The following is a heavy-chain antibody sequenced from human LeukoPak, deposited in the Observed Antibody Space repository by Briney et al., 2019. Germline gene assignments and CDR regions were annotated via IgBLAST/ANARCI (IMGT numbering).Heavy chain of an antibody. CDR3: AKRGSTTYHFDS. CDR1: GFTFSRYD. CDR2: ISGSGGST. V-gene: IGHV3-23*01. D-gene: IGHD2-2*01. J-gene: IGHJ4*02. Sequence: GGSLRLSCAASGFTFSRYDMSWVRWAPGKGLEWVSGISGSGGSTYYADSVKGRFTISRDNSKNSLNLQMNSLRVEDTAVYYCAKRGSTTYHFDSWGQGTLVIVSS.